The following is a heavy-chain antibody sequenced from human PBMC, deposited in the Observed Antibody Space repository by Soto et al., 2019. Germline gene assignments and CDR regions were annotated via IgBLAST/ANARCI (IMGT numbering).Heavy chain of an antibody. D-gene: IGHD2-15*01. CDR1: GGSISSSNW. CDR2: IYHSGST. Sequence: QVQLQESGPGLVKPSGTLSLTCAVSGGSISSSNWWSWVRQPPGKGLEWIGDIYHSGSTNYNPSRMWRVTISVDTSKQLFSLKLSSVTAAGTAVYYCARDRCSGGSCYSGREWRYFDYWGQGTLVTVSS. V-gene: IGHV4-4*02. CDR3: ARDRCSGGSCYSGREWRYFDY. J-gene: IGHJ4*02.